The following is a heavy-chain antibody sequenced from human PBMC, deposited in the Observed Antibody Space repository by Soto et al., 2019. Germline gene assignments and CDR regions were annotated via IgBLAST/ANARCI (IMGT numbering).Heavy chain of an antibody. Sequence: GASVKVSCKASGGTFSSYAVSWMRQAPGQGLEWMGGIIPIFGTANYAQKFQGRVTITADESTSTAYMELSSLRSEDTAVYYCARLGGKYSSYDYWGQGTRVTVSS. V-gene: IGHV1-69*13. D-gene: IGHD6-19*01. CDR2: IIPIFGTA. J-gene: IGHJ4*02. CDR3: ARLGGKYSSYDY. CDR1: GGTFSSYA.